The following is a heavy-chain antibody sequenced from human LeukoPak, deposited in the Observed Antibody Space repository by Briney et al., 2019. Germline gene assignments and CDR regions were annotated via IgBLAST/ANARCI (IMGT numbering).Heavy chain of an antibody. CDR3: ARGTRARYYYDSSGYYRY. Sequence: KPSETLSLTCAVYGGSFSGYYWSWIRQPPGKGLEWIGEINHSGSTNYNPSLKSRVTISVDTSKNQFSLKLSSVTAADTAVYYCARGTRARYYYDSSGYYRYWGQGTLVTVSS. V-gene: IGHV4-34*01. J-gene: IGHJ4*02. D-gene: IGHD3-22*01. CDR2: INHSGST. CDR1: GGSFSGYY.